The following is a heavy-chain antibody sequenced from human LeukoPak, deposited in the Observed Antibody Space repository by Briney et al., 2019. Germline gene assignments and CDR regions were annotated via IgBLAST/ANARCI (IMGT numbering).Heavy chain of an antibody. Sequence: GGSLRLSCAASGFTFSSYAMSWVRQAPGKGLEWVSVIYSCGSTYYADSVKGRFTISRDNSKNTLYLQMNSLRAEDTAVYYCAREVGYSGSYWDYWGQGTLVTVSS. V-gene: IGHV3-66*03. CDR1: GFTFSSYA. CDR2: IYSCGST. D-gene: IGHD1-26*01. J-gene: IGHJ4*02. CDR3: AREVGYSGSYWDY.